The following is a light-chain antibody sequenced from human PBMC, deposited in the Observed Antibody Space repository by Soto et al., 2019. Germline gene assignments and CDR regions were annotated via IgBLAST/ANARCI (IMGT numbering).Light chain of an antibody. CDR2: NVS. CDR3: SSYPSSSTRGV. J-gene: IGLJ2*01. Sequence: QSVLTQPASGSGSPGQSITISCTGTSSEVGVTNYVSWYQHHPCKAPKLMKYNVSNRPSGVSNRFSGSKSGNTASLTISGRQAEDEADYYCSSYPSSSTRGVFGGGTKLTVL. CDR1: SSEVGVTNY. V-gene: IGLV2-14*03.